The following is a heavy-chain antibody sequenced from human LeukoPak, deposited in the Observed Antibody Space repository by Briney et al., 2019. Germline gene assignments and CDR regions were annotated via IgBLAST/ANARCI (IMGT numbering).Heavy chain of an antibody. CDR1: GYSITIYR. CDR2: IYPGDSDT. V-gene: IGHV5-51*01. Sequence: GESLKISCKGAGYSITIYRIGWVRQVPGKGLEWMGIIYPGDSDTRYSPSFQGQVTISADKSISTACLQWRSLNASDSAMNLGARPPLPGGGCKVFDYWGQGTLVTVSS. J-gene: IGHJ4*02. D-gene: IGHD2-21*01. CDR3: ARPPLPGGGCKVFDY.